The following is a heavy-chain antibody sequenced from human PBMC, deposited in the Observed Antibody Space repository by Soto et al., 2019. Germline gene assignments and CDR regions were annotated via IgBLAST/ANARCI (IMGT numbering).Heavy chain of an antibody. CDR2: ISGSGGST. CDR3: ARRGSGRCSGY. CDR1: GFTFSSYA. V-gene: IGHV3-23*01. Sequence: EVQLLESGGGLVQPGGSLRLSCAASGFTFSSYAMRWVRQAPGKGLEWVSAISGSGGSTYYADSVKGRFTISRDNSKNTPYLQMNSLRAEDTAIYYCARRGSGRCSGYWGPGTMVTVSS. J-gene: IGHJ4*02. D-gene: IGHD1-26*01.